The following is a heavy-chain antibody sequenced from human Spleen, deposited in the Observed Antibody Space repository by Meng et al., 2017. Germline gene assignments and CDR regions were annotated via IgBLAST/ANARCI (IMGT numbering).Heavy chain of an antibody. D-gene: IGHD6-13*01. CDR2: IYYSGST. V-gene: IGHV4-31*01. CDR3: ARSPRVAAAFDY. Sequence: SETLSLTCTVSGGSISSGGYYWSWIRQHPGKGLEWIGYIYYSGSTYYNPSLKSLVTISVDTSKNQFSLKLSSVTAADTAVYYCARSPRVAAAFDYWGQGTLVTVSS. J-gene: IGHJ4*02. CDR1: GGSISSGGYY.